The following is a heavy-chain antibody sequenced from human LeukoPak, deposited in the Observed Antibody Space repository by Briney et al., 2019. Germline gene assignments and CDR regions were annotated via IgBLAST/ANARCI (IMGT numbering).Heavy chain of an antibody. Sequence: GASVKVSCKASGYTFTSYGISWVRQAPGQGLEWMGWISAYNGNTNYARDLQGRVTMTADTSTSTAYMDLRSLRSDDTAVYYCARVGIVPGAAHNWFDPWGQGTLVTVSS. CDR3: ARVGIVPGAAHNWFDP. V-gene: IGHV1-18*01. CDR2: ISAYNGNT. CDR1: GYTFTSYG. J-gene: IGHJ5*02. D-gene: IGHD2-2*01.